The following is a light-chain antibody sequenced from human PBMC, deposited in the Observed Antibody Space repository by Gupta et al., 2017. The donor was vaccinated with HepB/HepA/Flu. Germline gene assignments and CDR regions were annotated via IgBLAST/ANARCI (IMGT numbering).Light chain of an antibody. CDR2: GAS. CDR1: QSVRSSF. Sequence: EIVLTQSPGTLSLSPGERATLSCRASQSVRSSFLAWYQQRPGQAPRLLIYGASSRATGIPDRFSGGGSGTDFTLTISRLEPEDFAVYYCQQDGSSPKTFGQGTKMEIK. V-gene: IGKV3-20*01. CDR3: QQDGSSPKT. J-gene: IGKJ2*01.